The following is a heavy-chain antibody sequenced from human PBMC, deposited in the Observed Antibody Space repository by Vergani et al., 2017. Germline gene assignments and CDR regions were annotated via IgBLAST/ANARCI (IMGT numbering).Heavy chain of an antibody. CDR2: IIPIFGTA. CDR3: ASPAYCGGDCYPHHYYYYYMDV. Sequence: QVQLVQSGAEVKKPGSSVKVSCKASGGTFSSYAISWVRQAPGQGLEWMGGIIPIFGTANYAQKFQGRVTITADESTSTAYMGLSSLRSEDTAVYYCASPAYCGGDCYPHHYYYYYMDVWGKGTTVTVSS. J-gene: IGHJ6*03. D-gene: IGHD2-21*01. V-gene: IGHV1-69*01. CDR1: GGTFSSYA.